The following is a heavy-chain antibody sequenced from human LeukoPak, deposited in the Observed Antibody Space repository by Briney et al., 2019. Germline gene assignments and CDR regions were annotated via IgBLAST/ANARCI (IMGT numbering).Heavy chain of an antibody. CDR1: GYSIGSGYY. J-gene: IGHJ4*02. CDR3: ARAAAGTESVDY. D-gene: IGHD6-13*01. CDR2: MYYSGST. Sequence: SETLSLTCAVSGYSIGSGYYWGWIRQPPGKGLEWIGSMYYSGSTYYNPSLKSRVTISVDTSKNQFSLKLSSVTAADTAVYYCARAAAGTESVDYWGQGTLVTVSS. V-gene: IGHV4-38-2*01.